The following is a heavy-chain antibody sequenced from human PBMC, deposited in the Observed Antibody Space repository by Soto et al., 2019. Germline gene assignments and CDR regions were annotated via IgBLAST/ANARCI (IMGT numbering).Heavy chain of an antibody. V-gene: IGHV3-53*01. D-gene: IGHD6-19*01. CDR2: IYSGGRT. J-gene: IGHJ4*02. CDR3: ARDSNGWYLFDY. CDR1: GFTVSNNY. Sequence: GGSLRLSCAASGFTVSNNYMSWVRQAPGKGPEWVSVIYSGGRTYYTDSVKGRFTISRDNSKNTLYLQMNSLRAEDTAVYYCARDSNGWYLFDYWGQGTLVTVSS.